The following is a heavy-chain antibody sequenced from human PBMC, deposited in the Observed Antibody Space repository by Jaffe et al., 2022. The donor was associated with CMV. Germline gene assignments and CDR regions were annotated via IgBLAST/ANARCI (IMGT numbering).Heavy chain of an antibody. D-gene: IGHD6-6*01. J-gene: IGHJ3*01. CDR1: GFTFNFYA. Sequence: EVQLVESGGGLVQPGGSLRLSCAASGFTFNFYAMSWVRQAPGKGLEWVSTISGSGATTYNADSIKGRFIISRDNSKKTLYLQMNSLRAEDTAKYYCAKPARRSTSSQAGDFDVWGQGTMVTVSS. V-gene: IGHV3-23*04. CDR3: AKPARRSTSSQAGDFDV. CDR2: ISGSGATT.